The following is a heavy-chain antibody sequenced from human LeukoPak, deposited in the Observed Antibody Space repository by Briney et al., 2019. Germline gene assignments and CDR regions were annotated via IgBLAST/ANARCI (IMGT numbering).Heavy chain of an antibody. D-gene: IGHD2-2*01. V-gene: IGHV3-48*03. CDR1: GFTFSSYE. CDR3: ARGGYCSSTSCYGWFDP. CDR2: ISSSGSTI. Sequence: PGGSLRLSCAASGFTFSSYEMNWVRQAPGKGLEWVSYISSSGSTIYYADSVKGRFTISRDNAKNSLYLQMNSLRAEDTAVYYCARGGYCSSTSCYGWFDPWGQGTLVTVSS. J-gene: IGHJ5*02.